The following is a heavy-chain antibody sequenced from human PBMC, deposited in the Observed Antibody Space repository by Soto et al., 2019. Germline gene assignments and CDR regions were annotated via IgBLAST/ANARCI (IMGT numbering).Heavy chain of an antibody. V-gene: IGHV3-23*01. CDR1: GFTFSSYA. J-gene: IGHJ6*02. D-gene: IGHD6-19*01. Sequence: EVQLLESGGGLVQPGGSLRLSCAASGFTFSSYAMSWVRQAPGKGLEWVSAISGSGGSTYYADSVKGRFTISRDNSKNTLYLLMNSLRAEDTAVYYCAKDKVAVAGKDYYYYYGMDVWGQGTTLTVSS. CDR3: AKDKVAVAGKDYYYYYGMDV. CDR2: ISGSGGST.